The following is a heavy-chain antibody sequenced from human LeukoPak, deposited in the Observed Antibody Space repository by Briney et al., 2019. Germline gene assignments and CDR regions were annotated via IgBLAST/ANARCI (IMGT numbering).Heavy chain of an antibody. CDR3: ARDSGLTYYDFWSGYFNKDY. D-gene: IGHD3-3*01. CDR1: GFTFSSYA. Sequence: GGSLRLSCAASGFTFSSYAMHWVRQAPGKGLEWVAVISYDGSNKYYADSVKGRFTISRDNAKNSLYLQMNSLRAEDTAVYYCARDSGLTYYDFWSGYFNKDYWGQGTLVTVSS. J-gene: IGHJ4*02. CDR2: ISYDGSNK. V-gene: IGHV3-30-3*01.